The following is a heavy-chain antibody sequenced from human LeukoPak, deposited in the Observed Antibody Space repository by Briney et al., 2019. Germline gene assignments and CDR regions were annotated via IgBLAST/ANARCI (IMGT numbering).Heavy chain of an antibody. CDR2: ISGRGGVT. CDR1: GFSFTSCA. V-gene: IGHV3-23*01. Sequence: GGSLRLSCAAPGFSFTSCAMNWVRQAPGKGLEWVSSISGRGGVTYYADSVKGRFTISRDNSKNTLYLQMNSLRAEDTAVYFCAKDRYGDYSFDYWGQGTLVTVSS. J-gene: IGHJ4*02. CDR3: AKDRYGDYSFDY. D-gene: IGHD4-17*01.